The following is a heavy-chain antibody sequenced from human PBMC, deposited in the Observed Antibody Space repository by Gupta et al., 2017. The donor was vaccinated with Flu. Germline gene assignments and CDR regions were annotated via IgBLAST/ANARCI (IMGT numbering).Heavy chain of an antibody. CDR1: GFTFSSYA. D-gene: IGHD4-23*01. J-gene: IGHJ4*02. CDR2: ISGSGGST. V-gene: IGHV3-23*01. Sequence: EVQLLESGGGLVQPGGSLRLSCAASGFTFSSYAMSWVRQAPGKGLEWVSAISGSGGSTYYADAVKGRFTISRDNSKNTLYLQMNSLRAEDTAVYYCAKTYGGNSYFDYWGQGTLVTVSS. CDR3: AKTYGGNSYFDY.